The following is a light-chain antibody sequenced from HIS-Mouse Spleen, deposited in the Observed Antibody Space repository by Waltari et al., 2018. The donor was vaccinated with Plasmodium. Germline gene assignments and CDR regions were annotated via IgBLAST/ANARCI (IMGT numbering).Light chain of an antibody. CDR1: SSAVGSYNL. CDR3: CSYAGRSTWV. J-gene: IGLJ3*02. CDR2: EGS. V-gene: IGLV2-23*01. Sequence: QSALTQPASVSGSPGQSITISCTGTSSAVGSYNLVSWYQQHPGKAPKLLIYEGSKRHLGFSDRFSGSKSGNTASLTISGRQAEYEADYYGCSYAGRSTWVFGGGTKLTVL.